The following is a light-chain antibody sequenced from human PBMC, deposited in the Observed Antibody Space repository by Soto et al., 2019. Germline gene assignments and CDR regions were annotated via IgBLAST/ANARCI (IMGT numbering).Light chain of an antibody. CDR3: SSYTSSSTPYV. J-gene: IGLJ1*01. CDR1: SSDVGGYNY. V-gene: IGLV2-14*01. CDR2: DVS. Sequence: QSVLTQPASVSGSPGQSITISCTGTSSDVGGYNYVSWYQQHPGEAPKLMIYDVSNRPSGVSNRFSGSKSGNTASLTISGLQAEDEADYYCSSYTSSSTPYVFGTGTKVTVL.